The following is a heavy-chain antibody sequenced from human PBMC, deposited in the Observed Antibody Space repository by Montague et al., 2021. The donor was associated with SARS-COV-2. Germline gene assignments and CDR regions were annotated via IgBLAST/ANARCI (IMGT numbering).Heavy chain of an antibody. V-gene: IGHV4-61*02. CDR1: GASITIGTYY. J-gene: IGHJ6*02. CDR3: ARDFPTIGSYGMDV. Sequence: TLSLTCAVSGASITIGTYYWSWIRQPAGKGLEWIGRIYTSGSTNYNPSLRSRVSISMDTSLNQFSLNLDSVTAADTGVYYCARDFPTIGSYGMDVWGQGATVTVSS. CDR2: IYTSGST. D-gene: IGHD5-24*01.